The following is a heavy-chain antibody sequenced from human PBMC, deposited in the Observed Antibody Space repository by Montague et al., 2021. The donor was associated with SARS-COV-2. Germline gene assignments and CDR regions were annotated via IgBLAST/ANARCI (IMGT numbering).Heavy chain of an antibody. CDR2: IYFGGGT. CDR3: VRDVGTGGSCCGLDGGFDY. D-gene: IGHD3-16*01. J-gene: IGHJ4*02. Sequence: SETLSLTCTVSGGSISSTNYFWGWIRQPPGKGLEWIGSIYFGGGTYYNPSLKSRVTISVDTSKNQFSLKLTSVTAADTAVYLCVRDVGTGGSCCGLDGGFDYWGQGTLVSVSS. V-gene: IGHV4-39*02. CDR1: GGSISSTNYF.